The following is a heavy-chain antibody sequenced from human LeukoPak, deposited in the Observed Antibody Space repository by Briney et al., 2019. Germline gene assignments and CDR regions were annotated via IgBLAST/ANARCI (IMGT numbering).Heavy chain of an antibody. CDR1: GFSFSSYG. Sequence: PGGSLRLSCAASGFSFSSYGMHWVRQAPGKGLEWVAVTSYNGGDKYYADSVKGRFTISRDNSKDTLYLQMDSLRTDDTAMYYCASISGGYSSGWYTGKSDNWGQGTLVTVSS. D-gene: IGHD6-19*01. J-gene: IGHJ4*02. V-gene: IGHV3-30*03. CDR3: ASISGGYSSGWYTGKSDN. CDR2: TSYNGGDK.